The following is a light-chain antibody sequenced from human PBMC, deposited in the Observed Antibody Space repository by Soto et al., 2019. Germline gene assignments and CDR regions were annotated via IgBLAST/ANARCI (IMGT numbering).Light chain of an antibody. CDR3: QQYSKWPIT. V-gene: IGKV3-15*01. CDR2: GIS. CDR1: QSFNSN. Sequence: MFITQSPAILSWAPGESATLSFRASQSFNSNYLACYQQHPGQPPRLLIYGISTRATGIPARFSGSGSGTEFSLTISSLQSEDFAVYYCQQYSKWPITFGQGTRLEIK. J-gene: IGKJ5*01.